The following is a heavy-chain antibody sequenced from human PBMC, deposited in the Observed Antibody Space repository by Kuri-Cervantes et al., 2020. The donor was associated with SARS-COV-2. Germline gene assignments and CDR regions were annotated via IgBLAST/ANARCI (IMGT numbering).Heavy chain of an antibody. CDR3: ARDSPTWTHTFDY. J-gene: IGHJ4*02. CDR1: GFTVSSNY. Sequence: GESLKIPCAASGFTVSSNYMSWVRQAPGKGLEWVSVIYSGGSTYYADPVKGRFTISRDNSKNTLYLQMNSLRAEDTAVYYCARDSPTWTHTFDYWGQGTLVTVSS. CDR2: IYSGGST. D-gene: IGHD5-18*01. V-gene: IGHV3-66*02.